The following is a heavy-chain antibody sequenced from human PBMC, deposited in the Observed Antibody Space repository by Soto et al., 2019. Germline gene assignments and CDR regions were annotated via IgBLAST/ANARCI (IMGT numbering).Heavy chain of an antibody. D-gene: IGHD2-8*02. CDR3: ARGGGVYYFDY. CDR1: GGSFSDYS. V-gene: IGHV4-34*01. CDR2: INHSGST. Sequence: SETLSLTCAVYGGSFSDYSWTWIRQPPGKGLEWIGEINHSGSTYYNPSLKSRVTISVDTSKNQFSLKLSSVTAADTAVYYCARGGGVYYFDYWGQGTLVTVSS. J-gene: IGHJ4*02.